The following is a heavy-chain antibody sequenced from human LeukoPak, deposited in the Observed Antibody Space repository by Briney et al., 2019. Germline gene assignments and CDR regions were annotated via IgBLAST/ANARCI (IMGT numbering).Heavy chain of an antibody. V-gene: IGHV4-34*01. CDR3: ARGGSPRWELLKSPFDY. D-gene: IGHD1-26*01. J-gene: IGHJ4*02. Sequence: ETLSLTCAVYGGSFSGYYWSWIRQPPGKGLEWIGEINHSGSTNYNPSLKSRVTISVDTSKNQFSLKLSSVTAADTAVYYCARGGSPRWELLKSPFDYWGQGTLVTVSS. CDR2: INHSGST. CDR1: GGSFSGYY.